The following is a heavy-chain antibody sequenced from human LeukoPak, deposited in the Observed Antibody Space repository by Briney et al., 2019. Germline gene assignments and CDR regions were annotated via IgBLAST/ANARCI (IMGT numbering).Heavy chain of an antibody. D-gene: IGHD3-10*01. CDR2: ISPYNGNT. CDR3: ARASGSGSYYYFDY. CDR1: GYSFTSHY. Sequence: ASVKVSCKASGYSFTSHYMHWVRQAPGQGLEWMGWISPYNGNTNYAQNLQGRVTMTTDTSTSTAYMELSRLRSDDTAVYYCARASGSGSYYYFDYWGQGTLVTVSS. J-gene: IGHJ4*02. V-gene: IGHV1-18*04.